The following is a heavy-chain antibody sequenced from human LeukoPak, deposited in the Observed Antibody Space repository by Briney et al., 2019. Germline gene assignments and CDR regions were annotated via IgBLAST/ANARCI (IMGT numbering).Heavy chain of an antibody. D-gene: IGHD3-16*01. CDR1: GGSISSHY. V-gene: IGHV4-59*11. CDR2: IYYSGST. J-gene: IGHJ3*02. Sequence: SSETLSLTCTVSGGSISSHYWSWIRQPPGKGLEWIGYIYYSGSTNYNPSLKSRVTISVDTSKNQFSLKLSSVTAADTAVYYCARERGDGVHAFDIWGQGTMVTVSS. CDR3: ARERGDGVHAFDI.